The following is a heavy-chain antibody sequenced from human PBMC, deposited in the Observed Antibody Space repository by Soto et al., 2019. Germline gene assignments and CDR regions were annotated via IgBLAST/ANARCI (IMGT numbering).Heavy chain of an antibody. V-gene: IGHV3-30*18. CDR1: GFTFSSYG. J-gene: IGHJ4*02. CDR3: AKAPVGATPYFDY. Sequence: VGSLRLSCAASGFTFSSYGMHWVRQAPGKGLEWVAVISYDGSNKYYADSVKGRFTISRDNSKNTLYLQMNSLRAEDTAVYYCAKAPVGATPYFDYWGQGTLVTVSS. CDR2: ISYDGSNK. D-gene: IGHD1-26*01.